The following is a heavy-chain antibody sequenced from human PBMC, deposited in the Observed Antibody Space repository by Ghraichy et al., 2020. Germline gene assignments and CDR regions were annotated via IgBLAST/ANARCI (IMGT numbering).Heavy chain of an antibody. J-gene: IGHJ6*02. D-gene: IGHD1-7*01. CDR1: GFTFSSYS. CDR3: ARSPGITGTTSQENYGMDV. Sequence: LSLTCAASGFTFSSYSMNWVRQAPGKGLEWVSVIYSVGTIHYADSVKGRFTISRDNANNILYLQMKSLRAEDSAVYYCARSPGITGTTSQENYGMDVWGQGTTVTVSS. CDR2: IYSVGTI. V-gene: IGHV3-66*01.